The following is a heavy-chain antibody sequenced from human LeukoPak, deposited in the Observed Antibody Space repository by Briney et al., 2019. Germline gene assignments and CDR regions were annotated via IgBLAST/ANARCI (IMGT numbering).Heavy chain of an antibody. CDR2: IYYSGST. CDR1: GGSISSYY. CDR3: AREVAEAGTIDY. Sequence: SETLSLTCTVSGGSISSYYWSWIRQPPGKGLEWIGYIYYSGSTNYNPSLKSRVTISVDTSKNQFSLKLSSVAAADTAVYYCAREVAEAGTIDYWGQGTLVTVSS. V-gene: IGHV4-59*01. J-gene: IGHJ4*02. D-gene: IGHD6-19*01.